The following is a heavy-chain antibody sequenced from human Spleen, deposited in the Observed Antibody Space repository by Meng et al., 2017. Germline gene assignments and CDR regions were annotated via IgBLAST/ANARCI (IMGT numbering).Heavy chain of an antibody. CDR3: ARGEITMVRGVNLDY. CDR1: GYTFTSYG. D-gene: IGHD3-10*01. J-gene: IGHJ4*02. Sequence: ASVKVSCKASGYTFTSYGISWVRQAPGQGLEWMGWISAYNGNTNYAQKLQGRVTMTTDTSTSTAYMELRSLRSDDTAVYYCARGEITMVRGVNLDYWGQGTLVTVSS. CDR2: ISAYNGNT. V-gene: IGHV1-18*01.